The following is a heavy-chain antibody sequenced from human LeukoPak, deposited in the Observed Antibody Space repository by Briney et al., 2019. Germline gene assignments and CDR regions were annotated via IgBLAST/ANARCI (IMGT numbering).Heavy chain of an antibody. V-gene: IGHV3-33*01. Sequence: PGGSLRLSCAASGFTFSSYGMHWVRQAPGKGLEWVAVIWYDGSNKYYADSVKGRFTISRDNAKKSLYLQMNSLRAEDTAVYYCARGTMVTVNFDYWGQGTLVTVSS. CDR2: IWYDGSNK. D-gene: IGHD4-11*01. CDR3: ARGTMVTVNFDY. CDR1: GFTFSSYG. J-gene: IGHJ4*02.